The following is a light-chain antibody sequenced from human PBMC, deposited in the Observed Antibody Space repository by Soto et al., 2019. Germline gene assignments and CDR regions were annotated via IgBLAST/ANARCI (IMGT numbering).Light chain of an antibody. CDR2: GAS. CDR3: QQYNSWPRGT. V-gene: IGKV3-15*01. J-gene: IGKJ1*01. CDR1: QSVSSN. Sequence: EIVMTQSPATLSVSPGERATLSCRASQSVSSNLAWYQQKPGQAPRLLIYGASTRATGIPARFSGSGSGTEFTLTISSLQSEDFAVYYCQQYNSWPRGTFGQGTKVDIK.